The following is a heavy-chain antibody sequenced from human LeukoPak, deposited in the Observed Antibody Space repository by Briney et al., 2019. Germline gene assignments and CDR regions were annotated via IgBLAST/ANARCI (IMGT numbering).Heavy chain of an antibody. J-gene: IGHJ6*02. V-gene: IGHV1-69*01. D-gene: IGHD3-10*01. CDR1: GGTFSSYA. Sequence: SVKLSCKASGGTFSSYAISWVRQAPGQGLEWLGGIIPIFVTANYAQTFQGRVTITAEESTSTAYMELSSLRCEDTGVYYCASVQGGSGSNLENYYYYYGMDVWGQGTTVTVSS. CDR2: IIPIFVTA. CDR3: ASVQGGSGSNLENYYYYYGMDV.